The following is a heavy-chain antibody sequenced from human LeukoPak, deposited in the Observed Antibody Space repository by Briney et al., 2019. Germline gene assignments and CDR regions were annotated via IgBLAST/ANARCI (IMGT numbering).Heavy chain of an antibody. CDR2: ISGSGGST. Sequence: GGSLRLSCAASGSTFSSHAMSWVRQAPGKGLEWVSGISGSGGSTYYADSVKGRFTISRDNSKNTLYLQMNSQRAEDTAVYYCAKVGAGSSWYWFDYWGQGTLVTVSS. CDR3: AKVGAGSSWYWFDY. J-gene: IGHJ4*02. D-gene: IGHD6-13*01. V-gene: IGHV3-23*01. CDR1: GSTFSSHA.